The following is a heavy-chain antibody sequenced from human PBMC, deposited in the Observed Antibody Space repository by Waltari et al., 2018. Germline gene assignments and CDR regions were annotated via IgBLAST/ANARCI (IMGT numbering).Heavy chain of an antibody. CDR1: GGSISSGSYY. CDR2: IYTSGST. CDR3: ARGQGYAAGGDAFDI. V-gene: IGHV4-61*02. Sequence: QVQLQESGPGLVKPSQTLSLTCTVSGGSISSGSYYWSWIRQPAGKGLEWIGRIYTSGSTNYNPSLKSRVTISVDTSKNQFSLKLSSVTAADTAVYYCARGQGYAAGGDAFDIWGQGTMVTVSS. D-gene: IGHD6-13*01. J-gene: IGHJ3*02.